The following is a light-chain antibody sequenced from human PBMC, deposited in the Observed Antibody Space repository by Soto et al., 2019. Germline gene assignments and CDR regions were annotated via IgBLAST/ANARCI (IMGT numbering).Light chain of an antibody. CDR2: GVS. Sequence: EIVLTQSPGTLSLSPGERATLSCRASQSVSCSYLAWYQQKPGQAPRLLIYGVSSRATGIPDRFSGSGSGTDFTLTISRLEPEDFAVYYCQQYGSSPTTFGQGTRLEIK. J-gene: IGKJ5*01. CDR1: QSVSCSY. V-gene: IGKV3-20*01. CDR3: QQYGSSPTT.